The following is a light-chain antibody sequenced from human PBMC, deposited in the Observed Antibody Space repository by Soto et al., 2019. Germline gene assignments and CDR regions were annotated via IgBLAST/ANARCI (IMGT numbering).Light chain of an antibody. CDR1: QSISSW. CDR2: DAS. V-gene: IGKV1-5*01. CDR3: QQYNSYYPWT. Sequence: DIQMTQSPSTLSASLGDRVTITCRAGQSISSWLAWYQQKPGKAPKLLIYDASSLESGVPSRFSGSGSGTEFTLTISSLQPDDFANYYCQQYNSYYPWTFGQGTKVDIK. J-gene: IGKJ1*01.